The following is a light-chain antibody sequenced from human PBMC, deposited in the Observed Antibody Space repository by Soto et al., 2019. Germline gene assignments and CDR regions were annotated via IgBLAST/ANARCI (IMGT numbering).Light chain of an antibody. CDR2: AAS. Sequence: DIQMTQSPSGMAASVGDRCTITCRASQDLDGWLAWYQQKPGEAPKVLIYAASNLRSGVPSRFSGSGSGADFSLTISSLQPEDVATYYCKQSRSFPLTFGGGTKVDIK. J-gene: IGKJ4*01. CDR3: KQSRSFPLT. V-gene: IGKV1-12*01. CDR1: QDLDGW.